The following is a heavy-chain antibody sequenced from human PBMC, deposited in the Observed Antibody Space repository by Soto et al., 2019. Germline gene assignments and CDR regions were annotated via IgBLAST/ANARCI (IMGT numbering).Heavy chain of an antibody. V-gene: IGHV3-30-3*01. CDR1: GFTFSSYA. J-gene: IGHJ6*02. CDR3: ARDIAAAGRDYYYGMDV. D-gene: IGHD6-13*01. Sequence: GGALRLSCAASGFTFSSYAMHWVRQAPGKGLEWVAVISYDGSNKYYADSVKGRFTISRDNSKNTLYLQMNSLRAEDTAVYYCARDIAAAGRDYYYGMDVWGQGTTVTVSS. CDR2: ISYDGSNK.